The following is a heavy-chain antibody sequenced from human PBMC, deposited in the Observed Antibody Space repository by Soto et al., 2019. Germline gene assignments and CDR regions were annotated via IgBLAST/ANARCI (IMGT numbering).Heavy chain of an antibody. V-gene: IGHV3-48*02. J-gene: IGHJ4*02. CDR3: PRSVEGHFHY. Sequence: EVQLVESGGDLVQRGGSPRLSCVASGFTFSVYSMNWVRQAPGEGLEWFSYITSDTKTIKYADSVKGRFPISRDNAKNSVYQQMHSLRDEDTAVYYCPRSVEGHFHYWCQGTVVTVSS. CDR2: ITSDTKTI. D-gene: IGHD6-19*01. CDR1: GFTFSVYS.